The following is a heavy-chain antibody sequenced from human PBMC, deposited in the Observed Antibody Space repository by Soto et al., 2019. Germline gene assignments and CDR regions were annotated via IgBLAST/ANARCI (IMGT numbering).Heavy chain of an antibody. D-gene: IGHD3-10*01. CDR3: ASVAGTFCWHFDL. CDR1: GGSISSGDYY. V-gene: IGHV4-30-4*01. J-gene: IGHJ2*01. CDR2: IYYSGST. Sequence: QVQLQESGPGLVKPSQTLSLTCTVSGGSISSGDYYWSWIRQPPGKGLKWIGYIYYSGSTYYNPSLTSPVTIAVDTAKNQFTLKLTSVTAADSAVYTCASVAGTFCWHFDLGGRGTPVTVSS.